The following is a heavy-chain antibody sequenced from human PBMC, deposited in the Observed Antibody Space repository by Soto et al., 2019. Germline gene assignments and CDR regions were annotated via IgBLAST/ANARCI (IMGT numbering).Heavy chain of an antibody. CDR3: ARGLVNSGSYLGYDAFDI. V-gene: IGHV1-69*13. D-gene: IGHD1-26*01. CDR1: GGTFSSYA. J-gene: IGHJ3*02. Sequence: ASVKVSCKASGGTFSSYAISWVRQSPGQGLEWMGGIIPIFGTANYAQKFQGRVTITADESTSTAYMELSSLRSEDTAVYYCARGLVNSGSYLGYDAFDIWGQGTMVTVSS. CDR2: IIPIFGTA.